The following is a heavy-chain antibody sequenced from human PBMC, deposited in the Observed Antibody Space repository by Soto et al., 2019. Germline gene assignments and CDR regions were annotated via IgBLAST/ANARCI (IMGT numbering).Heavy chain of an antibody. V-gene: IGHV4-31*03. CDR3: ARDPEIGGVVTPTD. CDR1: GGSISSSAYY. D-gene: IGHD3-16*01. CDR2: IYYRGST. Sequence: QVQLQESGPVLVKPSQTLSLTCTVSGGSISSSAYYWSWIRQHPGKGLEWIGYIYYRGSTYYNPSLKSRVTIAVNPTKKQSSQKPGSVTAADTAVYYCARDPEIGGVVTPTDWGQGTLVTVSS. J-gene: IGHJ1*01.